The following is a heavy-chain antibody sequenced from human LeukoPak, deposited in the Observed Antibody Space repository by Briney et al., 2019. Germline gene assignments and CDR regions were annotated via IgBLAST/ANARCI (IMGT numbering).Heavy chain of an antibody. J-gene: IGHJ4*02. CDR3: AKETVTSFDY. D-gene: IGHD4-17*01. V-gene: IGHV1-18*01. Sequence: ASVNASCNPSGYTFTSYVISWVRQAPGQGLECMGWISAYNVNTNYAQKLQGRVTMTTDTSTITAYMELSRLRSEDTAVYYCAKETVTSFDYWGQGTLVTVSS. CDR2: ISAYNVNT. CDR1: GYTFTSYV.